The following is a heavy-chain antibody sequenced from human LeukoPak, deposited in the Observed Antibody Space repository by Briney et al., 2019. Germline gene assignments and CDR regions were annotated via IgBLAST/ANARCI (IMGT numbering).Heavy chain of an antibody. D-gene: IGHD6-13*01. CDR3: ARVEQQRKLDAFDI. V-gene: IGHV4-59*01. Sequence: PSETLSLTCTVSGGSISSYYWSWIRPPPGKGLEWIGYIYYSGSTNYNPSLKSRVTISVDTSKNQFSLKLSSVTAADTAVYYCARVEQQRKLDAFDIWGQGTMVTVSS. CDR2: IYYSGST. CDR1: GGSISSYY. J-gene: IGHJ3*02.